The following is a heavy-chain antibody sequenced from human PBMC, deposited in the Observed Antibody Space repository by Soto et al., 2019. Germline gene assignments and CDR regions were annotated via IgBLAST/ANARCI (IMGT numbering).Heavy chain of an antibody. Sequence: VASVKVSCKSSGGTLSSHSINWVRQAPGQGLEWMGGIIPIFGPANFAKKFQGRVTITADESTTTAYMELSSLTSEDTAVYYCATGSFTSTGGRIGYHYNAMDVWGQGTTVTVSS. J-gene: IGHJ6*02. CDR3: ATGSFTSTGGRIGYHYNAMDV. D-gene: IGHD1-1*01. V-gene: IGHV1-69*13. CDR1: GGTLSSHS. CDR2: IIPIFGPA.